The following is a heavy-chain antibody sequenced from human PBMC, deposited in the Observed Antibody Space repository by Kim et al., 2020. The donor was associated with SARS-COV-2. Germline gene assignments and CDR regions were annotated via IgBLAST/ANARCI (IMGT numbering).Heavy chain of an antibody. CDR2: IKSDGTIT. CDR3: ARDRGGTVTDTLDFDY. CDR1: GFTFSIYW. V-gene: IGHV3-74*01. J-gene: IGHJ4*02. D-gene: IGHD4-17*01. Sequence: GGSLRLSCVASGFTFSIYWMHWVRQVPEKGMIWVSRIKSDGTITTYADSVKGRFTISRDNAKNTLYLQMNSLRAEDTAVYYCARDRGGTVTDTLDFDYWGQGTLVSVSS.